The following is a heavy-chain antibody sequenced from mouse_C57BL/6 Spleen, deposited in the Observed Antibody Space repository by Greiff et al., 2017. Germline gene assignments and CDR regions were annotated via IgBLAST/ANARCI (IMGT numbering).Heavy chain of an antibody. CDR3: ARMSYYEGEFAY. D-gene: IGHD1-1*01. Sequence: QVQLQQPGAELVKPGASVKMSCKASGYTFTSYWITWVKQRPGQGLEWIGDIYPGSGSTNYNETFKSKATLTVDTSSSTAYMQLSSLTSEDSAVYYCARMSYYEGEFAYWGQGTLVTVSA. V-gene: IGHV1-55*01. J-gene: IGHJ3*01. CDR1: GYTFTSYW. CDR2: IYPGSGST.